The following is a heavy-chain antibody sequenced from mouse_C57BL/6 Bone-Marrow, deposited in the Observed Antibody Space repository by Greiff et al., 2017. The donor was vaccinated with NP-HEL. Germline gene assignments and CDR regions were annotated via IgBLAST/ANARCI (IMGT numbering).Heavy chain of an antibody. CDR2: ISSGGSYT. CDR1: GFTFSSYG. CDR3: ARQDGYYDWYFDV. Sequence: VKLMESGGDLVKPGGFLKLSCAASGFTFSSYGMSWVRQTPDKRLEWVATISSGGSYTYYPDSVKGRFTISRDNAKNTLYLQMSSLKSEDTAMYYCARQDGYYDWYFDVWGTGTTVTVSS. J-gene: IGHJ1*03. V-gene: IGHV5-6*02. D-gene: IGHD2-3*01.